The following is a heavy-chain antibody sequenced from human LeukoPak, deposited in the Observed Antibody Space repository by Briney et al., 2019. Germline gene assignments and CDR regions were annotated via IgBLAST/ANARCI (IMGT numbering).Heavy chain of an antibody. Sequence: GESLRISCKSSGHSFTTYWIGWVRQKPGKGLEWMGIIYPGDSDTRYSPSFQGQVTMSVDKSISTAYLQWSSLRASDTAMYYCARVDTAMGRSPRYWGQGTLVTVSS. D-gene: IGHD5-18*01. CDR1: GHSFTTYW. CDR3: ARVDTAMGRSPRY. J-gene: IGHJ4*02. V-gene: IGHV5-51*01. CDR2: IYPGDSDT.